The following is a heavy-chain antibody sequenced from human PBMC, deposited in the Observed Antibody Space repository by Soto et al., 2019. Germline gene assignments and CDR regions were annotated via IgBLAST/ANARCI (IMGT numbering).Heavy chain of an antibody. Sequence: ASVKVSCKASGNTVPNYAIHWVRQAPGQRLEWMGWINGGNGNTYYSEHFQGRVTFTRDTSAGTVYMQLSSLTSEDTAVYYCARGIVTGSEYNYYYYGMDVWGQGTTVTVSS. CDR1: GNTVPNYA. J-gene: IGHJ6*02. D-gene: IGHD1-1*01. CDR2: INGGNGNT. CDR3: ARGIVTGSEYNYYYYGMDV. V-gene: IGHV1-3*01.